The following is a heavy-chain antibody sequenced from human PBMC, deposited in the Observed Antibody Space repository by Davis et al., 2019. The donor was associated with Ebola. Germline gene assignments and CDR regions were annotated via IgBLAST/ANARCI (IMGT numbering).Heavy chain of an antibody. CDR2: INPDSGGT. CDR3: ARDSTSARLRT. J-gene: IGHJ5*02. D-gene: IGHD2/OR15-2a*01. V-gene: IGHV1-2*06. Sequence: ASVKVSCKASGYTFTEYYVHWVRQAPGQGLEWIGRINPDSGGTKYAQKFQGRVTMTWDTSISTAYMDLSRLRSDDTAFYYCARDSTSARLRTWGQGTLVTVSS. CDR1: GYTFTEYY.